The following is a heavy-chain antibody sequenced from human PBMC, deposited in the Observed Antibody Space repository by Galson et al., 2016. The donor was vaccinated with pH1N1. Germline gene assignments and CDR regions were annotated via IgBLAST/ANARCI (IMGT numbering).Heavy chain of an antibody. CDR3: ARVSACNTWSKDY. CDR1: GFTFTDYA. V-gene: IGHV3-23*01. D-gene: IGHD2/OR15-2a*01. CDR2: VSESGQST. J-gene: IGHJ4*02. Sequence: SLRLSCAASGFTFTDYAMSWVRQAPGKGLEWVSSVSESGQSTYYADSVKGRFTISKDNSKRTMYLQMNSLTAEDTAVYYCARVSACNTWSKDYWGQGTPVTVSS.